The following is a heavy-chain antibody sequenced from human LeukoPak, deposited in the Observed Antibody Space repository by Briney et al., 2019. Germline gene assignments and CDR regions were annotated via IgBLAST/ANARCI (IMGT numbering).Heavy chain of an antibody. J-gene: IGHJ4*02. V-gene: IGHV3-23*01. CDR3: AKGSGWYV. D-gene: IGHD6-19*01. CDR2: ISGSGGST. Sequence: GGSLRLSCAASGFTFSSSSMSWVRQAPGKGLEWVSVISGSGGSTDYADSVKGRFTISRDNSKNTLYLQINSLRAEDTAVYYCAKGSGWYVWGQGNLVTVSS. CDR1: GFTFSSSS.